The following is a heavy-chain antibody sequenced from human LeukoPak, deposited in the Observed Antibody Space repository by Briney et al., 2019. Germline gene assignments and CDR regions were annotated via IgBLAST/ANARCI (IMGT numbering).Heavy chain of an antibody. CDR2: ITSSSSYI. Sequence: GGSLRLSRAASGVTFSSYSMNWVRQAPGQGLEWVSSITSSSSYIYYANSVKGRFTISRDNAKNSLYLQMNSLRAEDTAVYYCARDPGSGTLWGQGTLVTVS. D-gene: IGHD3-10*01. V-gene: IGHV3-21*01. J-gene: IGHJ4*02. CDR1: GVTFSSYS. CDR3: ARDPGSGTL.